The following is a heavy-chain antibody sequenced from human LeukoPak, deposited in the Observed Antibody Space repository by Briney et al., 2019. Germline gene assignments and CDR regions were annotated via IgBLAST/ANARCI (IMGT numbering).Heavy chain of an antibody. CDR1: GFTFTSYW. Sequence: GGSLRLSCATSGFTFTSYWMSWVRQAPGQGLEWVAYIKQDGSEKYYVDSVKGRFTISRDNAKNSLYLQMNSLRAEDTAVYYCARGRGSYCSGGSCHFFDYWGQGTLVTVSS. CDR2: IKQDGSEK. D-gene: IGHD2-15*01. J-gene: IGHJ4*02. CDR3: ARGRGSYCSGGSCHFFDY. V-gene: IGHV3-7*03.